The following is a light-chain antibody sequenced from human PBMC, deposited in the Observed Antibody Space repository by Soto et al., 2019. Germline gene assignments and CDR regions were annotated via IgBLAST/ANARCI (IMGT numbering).Light chain of an antibody. CDR1: NSNIGSNF. CDR2: RND. CDR3: APWDDSLSGPV. J-gene: IGLJ1*01. V-gene: IGLV1-47*01. Sequence: QSVLTQPPSGSATPGQSVTISCSGRNSNIGSNFVYWYHQLPGAAPKLLIYRNDQRPSGVPDRFSGSRSGTSASLAISGLRTEDEADDYCAPWDDSLSGPVVGTGTKVTVL.